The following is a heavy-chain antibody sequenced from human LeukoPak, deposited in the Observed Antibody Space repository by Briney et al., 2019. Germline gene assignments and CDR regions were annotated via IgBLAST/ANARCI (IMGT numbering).Heavy chain of an antibody. Sequence: GGSLRLSCAASGFTISSYGMHWVRQAPGKGLEWVAVIWYDGSNKYYADSVKGRFTISRDNSKNTLYLQMNSLRAEDTAVYYCARSYYDILTSWYFDYWGQGTLVTVSS. CDR1: GFTISSYG. CDR2: IWYDGSNK. J-gene: IGHJ4*02. D-gene: IGHD3-9*01. V-gene: IGHV3-33*01. CDR3: ARSYYDILTSWYFDY.